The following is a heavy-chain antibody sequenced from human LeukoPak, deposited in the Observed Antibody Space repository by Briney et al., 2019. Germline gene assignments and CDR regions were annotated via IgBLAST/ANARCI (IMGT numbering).Heavy chain of an antibody. D-gene: IGHD6-19*01. V-gene: IGHV1-69*02. CDR2: IIPILGIA. Sequence: ASVKVSCKASGGTFSSYTISWVRQASGQGLEWMGRIIPILGIANYAQKFQGRVTITADKSTSTAYMELSSLRSEDTAVYYCARADIAVAAPSDYWGQGTLVTVSS. CDR3: ARADIAVAAPSDY. J-gene: IGHJ4*02. CDR1: GGTFSSYT.